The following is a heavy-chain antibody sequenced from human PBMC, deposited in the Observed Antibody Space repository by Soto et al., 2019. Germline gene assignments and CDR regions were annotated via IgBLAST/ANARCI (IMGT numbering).Heavy chain of an antibody. CDR3: AKGGYDYYPTLDL. CDR2: TRGSGGSP. V-gene: IGHV3-23*01. J-gene: IGHJ6*02. Sequence: GGSLRLSCVGSGFTFANYAISWVRQAPGKGLEWVSGTRGSGGSPYFADSVRGRFTMSRDNSKTTLFLEMNSLRVEDTAVYYRAKGGYDYYPTLDLWRQGTTVTVS. CDR1: GFTFANYA.